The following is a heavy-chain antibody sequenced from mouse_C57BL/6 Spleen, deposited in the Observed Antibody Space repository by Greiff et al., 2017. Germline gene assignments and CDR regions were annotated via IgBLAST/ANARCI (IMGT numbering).Heavy chain of an antibody. V-gene: IGHV1-76*01. J-gene: IGHJ2*01. Sequence: QVQLKQSGAELVRPGASVKLSCKASGYTFTDYYINWVKQRPGQGLEWIARIYPGSGNTYYNEKFKGKATLTAVKSSSTAYMRLSSLTSEDSAVYFCARYYYGSSYGGYYFDYWGQGTTLTVSS. CDR1: GYTFTDYY. CDR3: ARYYYGSSYGGYYFDY. D-gene: IGHD1-1*01. CDR2: IYPGSGNT.